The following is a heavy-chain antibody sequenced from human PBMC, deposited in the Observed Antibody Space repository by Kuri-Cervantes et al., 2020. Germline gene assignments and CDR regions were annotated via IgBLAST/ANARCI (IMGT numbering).Heavy chain of an antibody. V-gene: IGHV3-23*01. CDR3: AKGSSGSYWTVDS. CDR1: GFTFSSYA. J-gene: IGHJ4*02. D-gene: IGHD1-26*01. Sequence: GGSLRLSCAASGFTFSSYAMSWVRQAPGKGLEWVSGIDISGGGTYYADSVRGRFTISRDNSKGTFYLQMNNLRGEDTAVYYCAKGSSGSYWTVDSWGQGTLVTVSS. CDR2: IDISGGGT.